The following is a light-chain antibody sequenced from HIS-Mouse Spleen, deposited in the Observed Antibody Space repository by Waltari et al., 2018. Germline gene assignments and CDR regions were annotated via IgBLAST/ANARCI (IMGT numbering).Light chain of an antibody. CDR2: SNN. CDR3: AACDDSLNGRV. Sequence: QSVLTQPPSASGTPGQRVTISCSGSSSNIGSNTVNWYQQLPVTAPKLLVFSNNRRPPGGPDRFSGSKSCTSASLAIIGLQSEDEADYYCAACDDSLNGRVFGGGTKLTVL. CDR1: SSNIGSNT. J-gene: IGLJ3*02. V-gene: IGLV1-44*01.